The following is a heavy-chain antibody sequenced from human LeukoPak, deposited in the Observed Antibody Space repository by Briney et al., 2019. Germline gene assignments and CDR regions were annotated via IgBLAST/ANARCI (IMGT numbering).Heavy chain of an antibody. CDR3: ASRESRNYYYFDY. Sequence: SETLSLTCAVSADSINTYYWSWIRQPPGKGLEWIGYTYYSGSTNYNPSLKSRVTISVDTSKNQFSLKLTSVTAADTAVYFCASRESRNYYYFDYWGHGILVTVSS. CDR2: TYYSGST. J-gene: IGHJ4*01. CDR1: ADSINTYY. D-gene: IGHD1-7*01. V-gene: IGHV4-59*01.